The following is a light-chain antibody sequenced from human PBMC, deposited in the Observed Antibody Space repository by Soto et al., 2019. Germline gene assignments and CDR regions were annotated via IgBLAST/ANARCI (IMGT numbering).Light chain of an antibody. CDR1: QSLLHSNGYNS. J-gene: IGKJ1*01. CDR2: LGS. Sequence: DIGRTQSPLSLPVTPGEPASIACRSSQSLLHSNGYNSLDWYLQKPGQSPQLLIYLGSNRASGVPDRFSGSGSGTDCTLKISRVEAEDVGVYYCMQALQTPWTCGQATKVEIK. CDR3: MQALQTPWT. V-gene: IGKV2-28*01.